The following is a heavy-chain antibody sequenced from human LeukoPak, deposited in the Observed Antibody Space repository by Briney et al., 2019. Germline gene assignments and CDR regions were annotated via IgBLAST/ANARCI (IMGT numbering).Heavy chain of an antibody. CDR1: GFTFSSYA. CDR2: ISGSGGST. D-gene: IGHD3-10*01. Sequence: GGSLRLSCAASGFTFSSYAMSWVRQAPGKGLEWVSAISGSGGSTYYADSVKGRFTISRDNSKNTLYLQMNSLRAEDTAVYYCAKDRVVRGVTVYYFDYWGQGTLVTVSS. J-gene: IGHJ4*02. V-gene: IGHV3-23*01. CDR3: AKDRVVRGVTVYYFDY.